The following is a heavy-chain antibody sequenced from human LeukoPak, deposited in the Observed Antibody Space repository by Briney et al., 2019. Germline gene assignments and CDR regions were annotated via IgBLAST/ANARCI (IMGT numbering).Heavy chain of an antibody. CDR2: ISAYNGNT. CDR3: AREQVITFGGVIVHRHYYFDY. V-gene: IGHV1-18*01. CDR1: GYTFTSYG. Sequence: GASVKVSCKASGYTFTSYGISWVRQAPGQGLEWMGWISAYNGNTNYAQKLQGRVTMTTDTSTSTAYMELRSLRSDDTAVYYCAREQVITFGGVIVHRHYYFDYWGQGTLVTVSS. D-gene: IGHD3-16*02. J-gene: IGHJ4*02.